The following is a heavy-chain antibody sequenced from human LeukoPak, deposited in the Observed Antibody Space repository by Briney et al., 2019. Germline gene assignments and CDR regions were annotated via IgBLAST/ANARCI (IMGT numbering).Heavy chain of an antibody. CDR3: ARGGYSSSSFDY. CDR1: GGSVSSGSYY. CDR2: IYYSGST. V-gene: IGHV4-61*01. Sequence: PSETLSLTCTVSGGSVSSGSYYWSWIRQPPGKGLEWIGYIYYSGSTNYNPSLKSRVTISVDTSKNQFSLKLSSVTAADTAVYYCARGGYSSSSFDYWGQGTLVTVSS. J-gene: IGHJ4*02. D-gene: IGHD6-6*01.